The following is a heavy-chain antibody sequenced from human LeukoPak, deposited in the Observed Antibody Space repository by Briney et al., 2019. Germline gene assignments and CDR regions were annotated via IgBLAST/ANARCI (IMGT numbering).Heavy chain of an antibody. CDR3: ARVGYYASGPFSFFDY. D-gene: IGHD3-10*01. Sequence: PGRSLRLSCAASGFTFSNYGMHWVRQAPGKGLEWVAIISYDGSNTYYADSVKGRFTISRDNSKNTLYLQMNSLRAEDTAVYYCARVGYYASGPFSFFDYWGQGTLVTVSS. J-gene: IGHJ4*02. CDR1: GFTFSNYG. CDR2: ISYDGSNT. V-gene: IGHV3-30*03.